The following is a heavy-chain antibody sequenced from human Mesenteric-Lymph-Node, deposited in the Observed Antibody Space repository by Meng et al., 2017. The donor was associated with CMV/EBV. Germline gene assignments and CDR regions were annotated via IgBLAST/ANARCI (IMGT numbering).Heavy chain of an antibody. D-gene: IGHD6-19*01. CDR2: IGSSSRYI. Sequence: GESLKISCAASGFTFSSYGMNWVRQAPGKGLEWVSSIGSSSRYIYYADSVKGRFTISRDNAKNSLYLQMNSRRAEDTAVYYCARDQAVAGNFDYWGQGTLVTVSS. CDR3: ARDQAVAGNFDY. V-gene: IGHV3-21*01. J-gene: IGHJ4*02. CDR1: GFTFSSYG.